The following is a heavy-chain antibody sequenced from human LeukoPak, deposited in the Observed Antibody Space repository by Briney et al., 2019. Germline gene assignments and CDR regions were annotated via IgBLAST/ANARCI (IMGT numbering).Heavy chain of an antibody. V-gene: IGHV3-21*01. CDR2: ISSTSGYM. CDR1: GFTFSPYT. Sequence: PGGSLRLSCAASGFTFSPYTMNWVRPTPGTGLEWVSPISSTSGYMYYADSVKGRFTISRDNAENSLYLQMNSLRAEDTAVYYCARARTYDSSGPYYYYYAMDVWGQGTTVTVSS. D-gene: IGHD3-22*01. J-gene: IGHJ6*02. CDR3: ARARTYDSSGPYYYYYAMDV.